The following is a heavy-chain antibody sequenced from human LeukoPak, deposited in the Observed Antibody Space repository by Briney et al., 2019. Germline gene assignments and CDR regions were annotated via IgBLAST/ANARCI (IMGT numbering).Heavy chain of an antibody. CDR1: GFTFSSYW. CDR2: IKQDGSEK. J-gene: IGHJ6*03. Sequence: GGSLRLSCAASGFTFSSYWMSWVRQAPGKGLEWVANIKQDGSEKYYVDSVKGRFTISRDNAKNSLYLQMNSLRAEDTAVYYCARGERLRLWFGEFPYYYYYMDVWGKGTTVTVSS. CDR3: ARGERLRLWFGEFPYYYYYMDV. D-gene: IGHD3-10*01. V-gene: IGHV3-7*01.